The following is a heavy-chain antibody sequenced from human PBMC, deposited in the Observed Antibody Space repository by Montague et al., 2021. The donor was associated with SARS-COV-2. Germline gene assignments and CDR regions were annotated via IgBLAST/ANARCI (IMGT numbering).Heavy chain of an antibody. D-gene: IGHD4-23*01. CDR2: IYDGGAV. CDR1: GGSITGYY. CDR3: VRDHPYGGPRGAYDI. J-gene: IGHJ3*02. V-gene: IGHV4-59*01. Sequence: SETLSLTCTVSGGSITGYYWSWLRRSAGKGLEWIAYIYDGGAVNYNPSLGSRVTISTDTSKNQLSLKVNSVTAADTAAYYCVRDHPYGGPRGAYDIWGQGTVVTVSS.